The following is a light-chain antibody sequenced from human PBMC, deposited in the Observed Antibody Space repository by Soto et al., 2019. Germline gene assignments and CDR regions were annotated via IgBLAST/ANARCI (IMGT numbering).Light chain of an antibody. Sequence: QSALTQPASVSGSPGQSITISCTGTSSDVGSYNLVSWYQQHPGKAPKFMIYEGSKRPSGVSNRFSGSKSGNTASLTISGLQAEDEADYYCGSYAGNVVVGGGTKLTVL. V-gene: IGLV2-23*01. CDR2: EGS. CDR3: GSYAGNVV. J-gene: IGLJ2*01. CDR1: SSDVGSYNL.